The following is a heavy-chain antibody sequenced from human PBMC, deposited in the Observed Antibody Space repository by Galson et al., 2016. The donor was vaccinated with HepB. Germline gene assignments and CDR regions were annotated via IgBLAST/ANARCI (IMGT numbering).Heavy chain of an antibody. CDR3: ATEIQASFAYSWYEYH. CDR1: GGSFSTYG. J-gene: IGHJ4*02. Sequence: SVKVSCKASGGSFSTYGISWVRQAPGQGLEWMGGIIPTFRTPNYAQKLQGRVTITADESTSTAYMELSSLRSEDTAVYYCATEIQASFAYSWYEYHWGQGTLVTVSS. D-gene: IGHD6-13*01. V-gene: IGHV1-69*13. CDR2: IIPTFRTP.